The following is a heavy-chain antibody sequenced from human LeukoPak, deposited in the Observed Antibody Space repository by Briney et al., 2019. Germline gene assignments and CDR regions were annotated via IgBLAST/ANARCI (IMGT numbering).Heavy chain of an antibody. V-gene: IGHV3-9*03. CDR3: AKDIGYSRNRALGY. J-gene: IGHJ4*02. CDR1: GFTFDDYA. Sequence: PGRSLRLSCAASGFTFDDYAMHWVRQAPGKGLEWASGISWNSGSIGYADSVKGRFTISRDNAKNPLYLQMNSLRAEDMALYYCAKDIGYSRNRALGYWGQGTLVTVSS. D-gene: IGHD6-13*01. CDR2: ISWNSGSI.